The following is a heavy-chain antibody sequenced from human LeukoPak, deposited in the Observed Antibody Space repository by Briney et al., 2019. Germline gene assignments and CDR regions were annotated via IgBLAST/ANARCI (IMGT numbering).Heavy chain of an antibody. D-gene: IGHD3-10*01. V-gene: IGHV4-34*01. CDR2: INHSGST. CDR3: ARTRITMVRGVSKLNYYGMDV. Sequence: PSETLSLTCAVYGGSFSGYYWSWIRQPPGKGLEWIGEINHSGSTNYNPSLKSRVTISVDTSKNQSSLKLSSVTAADTAVYYCARTRITMVRGVSKLNYYGMDVWGKGTTVTVSS. CDR1: GGSFSGYY. J-gene: IGHJ6*04.